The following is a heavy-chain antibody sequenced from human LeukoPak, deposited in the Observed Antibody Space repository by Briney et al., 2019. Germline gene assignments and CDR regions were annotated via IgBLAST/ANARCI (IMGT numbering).Heavy chain of an antibody. D-gene: IGHD3-9*01. CDR1: GFTFSTYA. V-gene: IGHV3-23*01. J-gene: IGHJ3*02. CDR2: ISGSGSST. CDR3: AKPGYDILTGYYMGAFDI. Sequence: GGSLRLSCAASGFTFSTYAMSWVRQAPGKGLEWVSGISGSGSSTFDADSVKGRFTISRDNSKNTLYLQMNSLRAEDTAVYYCAKPGYDILTGYYMGAFDIWGQGTMVTVSS.